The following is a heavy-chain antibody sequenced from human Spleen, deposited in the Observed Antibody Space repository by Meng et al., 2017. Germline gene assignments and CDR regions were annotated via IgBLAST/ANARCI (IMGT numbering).Heavy chain of an antibody. J-gene: IGHJ4*02. V-gene: IGHV4-59*01. CDR3: TREANSAFDF. CDR2: VFYTGST. CDR1: GGSISNYF. D-gene: IGHD2-21*01. Sequence: SETLSLTCSVSGGSISNYFWNWIRQAPGKGLEWIGYVFYTGSTNYNPSLKSRVTISVDRSKNQFSLKLTSVTAADTAVYYCTREANSAFDFWGPGALVTFAS.